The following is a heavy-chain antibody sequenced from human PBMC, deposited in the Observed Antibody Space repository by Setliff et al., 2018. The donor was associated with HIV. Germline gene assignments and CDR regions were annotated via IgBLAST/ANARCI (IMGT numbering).Heavy chain of an antibody. CDR1: GDSINSGDYY. CDR3: ARVIQSSSFPFEC. CDR2: IYYSGST. J-gene: IGHJ4*02. D-gene: IGHD3-22*01. Sequence: SETLSLTCTVSGDSINSGDYYWTWIRHHPGKGLEWIGYIYYSGSTNYNPSLKSRVIISVDSSKNQFFLKLTSVTAADTAIYYCARVIQSSSFPFECWGQGALVTVSS. V-gene: IGHV4-31*03.